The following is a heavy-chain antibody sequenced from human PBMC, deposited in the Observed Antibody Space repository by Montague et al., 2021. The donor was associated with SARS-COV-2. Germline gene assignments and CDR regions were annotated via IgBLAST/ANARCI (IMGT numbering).Heavy chain of an antibody. CDR1: GFTFSSYA. CDR3: ARDPPYFDSGGFLDY. V-gene: IGHV3-30-3*01. CDR2: ISYDGSNK. Sequence: SLRLSCAASGFTFSSYAMHWVRQAPGKGLEWVAVISYDGSNKYYADSVKGRFTISRANSKNTLYLQMNSLRAEDTAVYYCARDPPYFDSGGFLDYWGQGTLVTVSS. D-gene: IGHD3-9*01. J-gene: IGHJ4*02.